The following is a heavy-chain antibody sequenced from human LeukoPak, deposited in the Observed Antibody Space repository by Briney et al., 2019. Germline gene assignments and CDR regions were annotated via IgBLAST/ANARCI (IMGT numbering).Heavy chain of an antibody. D-gene: IGHD2-21*02. V-gene: IGHV3-9*01. CDR3: ARVSRCGGDCYTYFDY. CDR1: GFTFDDYA. CDR2: ISWNSGSI. Sequence: GRSLRLSCAASGFTFDDYAMHWVRQAPGKGLEWVSGISWNSGSIGYADSVKGRFTISRDNSKNTLYLQMNSLRAEDTAVYYCARVSRCGGDCYTYFDYWGQGTLVTFSS. J-gene: IGHJ4*02.